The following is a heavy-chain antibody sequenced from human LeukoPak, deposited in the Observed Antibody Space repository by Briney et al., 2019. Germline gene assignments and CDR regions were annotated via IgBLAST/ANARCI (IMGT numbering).Heavy chain of an antibody. J-gene: IGHJ4*02. V-gene: IGHV1-3*01. CDR3: ARDSGSGNNDY. D-gene: IGHD1-26*01. CDR2: ISAGNGNT. Sequence: ASVKVSCKASGDTFTSYAIHWVRQAPGQRLEWMGWISAGNGNTKYSQNFQGRVTFISNTSATTAFMELSSLRSEDAAVYYCARDSGSGNNDYWGQGTLVTVSS. CDR1: GDTFTSYA.